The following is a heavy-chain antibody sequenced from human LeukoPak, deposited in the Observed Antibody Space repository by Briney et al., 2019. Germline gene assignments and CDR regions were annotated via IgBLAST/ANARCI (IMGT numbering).Heavy chain of an antibody. CDR1: GFTVSTNY. CDR2: IYSGGTT. CDR3: ARYDYGRSGFDY. J-gene: IGHJ4*02. D-gene: IGHD5-12*01. V-gene: IGHV3-66*01. Sequence: GGSLRLSCAASGFTVSTNYMTWVRQAPGKGLEWVSVIYSGGTTYDADSVKGRFSISRDNSKNTLYLQMNSLRAEDTAVYYCARYDYGRSGFDYWGQGTLVTVSS.